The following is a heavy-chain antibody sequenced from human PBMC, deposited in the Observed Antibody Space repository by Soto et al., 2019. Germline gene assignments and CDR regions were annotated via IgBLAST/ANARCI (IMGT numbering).Heavy chain of an antibody. CDR1: GGSISGYY. V-gene: IGHV4-59*08. CDR3: ARPPYGDYDRWFDS. D-gene: IGHD4-17*01. J-gene: IGHJ5*01. Sequence: QVQLQESGPGLVKPSETLSLTCTVSGGSISGYYWSWIRQPPGKGLEWIGYISYTGTTKYNPTLPSRAAISVDTSKNQFSLRLSSVTAADTAVYYCARPPYGDYDRWFDSWGQGTLVTVSS. CDR2: ISYTGTT.